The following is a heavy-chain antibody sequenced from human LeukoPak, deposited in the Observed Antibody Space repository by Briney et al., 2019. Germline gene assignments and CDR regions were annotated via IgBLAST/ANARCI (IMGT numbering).Heavy chain of an antibody. J-gene: IGHJ4*02. D-gene: IGHD4-17*01. CDR1: GGSFSGYY. CDR3: ARGFYGRDY. CDR2: INHSGST. V-gene: IGHV4-34*01. Sequence: SETLSLTCAVYGGSFSGYYWSWIRLPPGKGLEWIGEINHSGSTNYNPSLKSRVTISVDTSKNQFSLKLSSVTAADTAVYYCARGFYGRDYWGQGTLVTVSS.